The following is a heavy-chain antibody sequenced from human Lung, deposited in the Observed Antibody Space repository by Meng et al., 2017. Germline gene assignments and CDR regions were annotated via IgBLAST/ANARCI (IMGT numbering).Heavy chain of an antibody. CDR3: ARDDWFDP. CDR2: INPSGGHT. J-gene: IGHJ5*02. Sequence: QVQLVQSGAEVKKPGPSVKLSCEASGYIFTSHYIHWVRRAPGQGLEWLGVINPSGGHTSYAQKFQGRLSMTTDTSTSTVYMELSSLGSEDTAMYYCARDDWFDPWGQGTLVTVSS. CDR1: GYIFTSHY. V-gene: IGHV1-46*01.